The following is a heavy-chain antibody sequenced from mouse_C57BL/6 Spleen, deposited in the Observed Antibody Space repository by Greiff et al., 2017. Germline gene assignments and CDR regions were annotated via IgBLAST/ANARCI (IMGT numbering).Heavy chain of an antibody. J-gene: IGHJ3*01. CDR1: GFTFTDYY. Sequence: EVQGVESGGGLVQPGGSLSLSCAASGFTFTDYYMSWVRQPPGKALEWLGFIRNKANGYTTEYSASVKGRFTISRDNSQSILYLQMNAMRAEDSATYYCARYSPTGAWFAYWGQGTLVTVSA. D-gene: IGHD2-10*01. V-gene: IGHV7-3*01. CDR2: IRNKANGYTT. CDR3: ARYSPTGAWFAY.